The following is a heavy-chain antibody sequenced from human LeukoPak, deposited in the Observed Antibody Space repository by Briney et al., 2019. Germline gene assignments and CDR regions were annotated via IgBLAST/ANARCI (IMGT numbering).Heavy chain of an antibody. D-gene: IGHD1-26*01. CDR3: ARARGSYSHDY. V-gene: IGHV3-23*01. CDR1: GFTFSSYA. J-gene: IGHJ4*02. CDR2: ISGSGEST. Sequence: GGSLRLSCAASGFTFSSYAMSWVRQAPGKGLEWVSVISGSGESTYYADSVKGQFTISRDNSKNTLYLQLNSLRAEDTAVYYCARARGSYSHDYWGQGTLVTVSS.